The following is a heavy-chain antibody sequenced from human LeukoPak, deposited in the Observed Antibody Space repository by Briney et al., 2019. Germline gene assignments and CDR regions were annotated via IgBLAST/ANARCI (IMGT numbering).Heavy chain of an antibody. CDR3: ATGRSGSYAFDI. Sequence: GGSLRLSCAASGFTFSSYSMNWVRQAPGKGLEGVSSIGSSSSYIYYADSVKGRFTISRDNAKNSLSLQMNSLRAEDTAVYYCATGRSGSYAFDIWGQGTMVTVSS. V-gene: IGHV3-21*01. CDR2: IGSSSSYI. D-gene: IGHD1-26*01. CDR1: GFTFSSYS. J-gene: IGHJ3*02.